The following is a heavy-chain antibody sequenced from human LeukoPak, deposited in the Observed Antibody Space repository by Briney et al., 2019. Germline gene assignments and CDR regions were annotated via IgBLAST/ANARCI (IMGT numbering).Heavy chain of an antibody. CDR1: GYTFTSYG. Sequence: ASVKVSCKASGYTFTSYGISWVRQAPGQGLEWMGWISAYSGNTNYAQKLQGRVTMTTDTSTSTAYMELRSLRSDDTAVYYCAREWDYGSGSSNWFDPWGQGTLVTVSS. D-gene: IGHD3-10*01. CDR3: AREWDYGSGSSNWFDP. J-gene: IGHJ5*02. V-gene: IGHV1-18*01. CDR2: ISAYSGNT.